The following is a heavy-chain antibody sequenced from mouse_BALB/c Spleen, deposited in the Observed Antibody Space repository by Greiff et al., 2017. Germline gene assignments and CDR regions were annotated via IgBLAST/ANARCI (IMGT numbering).Heavy chain of an antibody. CDR3: TRGGYGKGVGAMDY. CDR2: IDPSDSYT. J-gene: IGHJ4*01. CDR1: GYTFTSYW. Sequence: QVQLQQPGAELVKPGASVKMSCKASGYTFTSYWMHWVKQRPGQGLEWIGVIDPSDSYTSYNQKFKGKATLTVDTSSSTAYMQLSSLTSEDSAVYYCTRGGYGKGVGAMDYWGQGTSVTVSS. V-gene: IGHV1S127*01. D-gene: IGHD1-1*01.